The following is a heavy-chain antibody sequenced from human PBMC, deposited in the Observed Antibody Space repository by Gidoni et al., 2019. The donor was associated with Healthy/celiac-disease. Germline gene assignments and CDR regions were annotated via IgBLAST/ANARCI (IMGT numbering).Heavy chain of an antibody. CDR3: ARDRIVRGYCTKGVCSQHDLFDL. Sequence: QVPLLQSWAEVKKPAASVKVSCKASGYTFTCYYMHWVRQAPGQGLEWMGWINHNSGGTNYAQKFQGRVTMTRETCISTDYMELSRLRSDDTAVYYCARDRIVRGYCTKGVCSQHDLFDLWGRGTLATVSS. CDR1: GYTFTCYY. V-gene: IGHV1-2*02. J-gene: IGHJ2*01. CDR2: INHNSGGT. D-gene: IGHD2-8*01.